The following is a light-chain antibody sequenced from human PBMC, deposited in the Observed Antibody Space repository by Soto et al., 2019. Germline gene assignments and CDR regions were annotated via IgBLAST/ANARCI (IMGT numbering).Light chain of an antibody. J-gene: IGKJ1*01. Sequence: EIVLTQSPGTLSLSPGERATLSCRASQRVTSNSLAWYQQKPGQAPRLLIYGASTRATDVPDRFSGSGSGADFTLTISRLEPEDFAVYYCQQYGSSPPRTFGQGTKVDIK. V-gene: IGKV3-20*01. CDR2: GAS. CDR3: QQYGSSPPRT. CDR1: QRVTSNS.